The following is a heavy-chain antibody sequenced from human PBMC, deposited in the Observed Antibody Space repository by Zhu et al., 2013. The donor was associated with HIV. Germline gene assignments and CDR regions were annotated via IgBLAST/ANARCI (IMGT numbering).Heavy chain of an antibody. D-gene: IGHD5-18*01. CDR3: ARDPDTAMVQTDAFDI. Sequence: QVQLQESGPGLVKPSETLSLTCTVSGGSISSSSYYWGWIRQPPGKGLEWIGSIYYSGSTYYNPSLKSRVTISVDTSKNQFSLKLSSVTAADTAVYYCARDPDTAMVQTDAFDIWGQGTMVTVSS. CDR2: IYYSGST. V-gene: IGHV4-39*07. CDR1: GGSISSSSYY. J-gene: IGHJ3*02.